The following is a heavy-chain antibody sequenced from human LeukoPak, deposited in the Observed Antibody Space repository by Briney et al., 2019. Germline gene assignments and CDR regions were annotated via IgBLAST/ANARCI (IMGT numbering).Heavy chain of an antibody. D-gene: IGHD2-21*02. CDR2: LYYNRGA. V-gene: IGHV4-59*01. CDR3: ARWSDCGGDCHILDY. Sequence: SETLSLTCTVSGGSISGYYWSWSRQAPGKGVEWIGNLYYNRGAWYKSSLKSRVTTSVDTSKNEFSLRLSSVTAADTAVYYCARWSDCGGDCHILDYWGQGILVTVSS. CDR1: GGSISGYY. J-gene: IGHJ4*02.